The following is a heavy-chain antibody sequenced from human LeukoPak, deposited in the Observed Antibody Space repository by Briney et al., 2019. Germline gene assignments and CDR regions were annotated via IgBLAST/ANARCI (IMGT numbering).Heavy chain of an antibody. Sequence: GGSLRLSCAASGLKFDNYGMSWVRQAPGKGLEWVSVIYSVGSTYYADSVKGRFTISRDKSKNTLYLQMNSLRVEDTAVYYCARGELDDFWSGLYDYWGQGTLVTVSS. CDR2: IYSVGST. CDR1: GLKFDNYG. J-gene: IGHJ4*02. D-gene: IGHD3-3*01. V-gene: IGHV3-66*01. CDR3: ARGELDDFWSGLYDY.